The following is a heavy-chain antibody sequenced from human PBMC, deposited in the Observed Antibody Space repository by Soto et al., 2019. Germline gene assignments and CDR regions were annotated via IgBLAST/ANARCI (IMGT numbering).Heavy chain of an antibody. D-gene: IGHD3-16*01. J-gene: IGHJ6*02. CDR3: ARYVRSYYNGMDV. CDR1: GYTFSSHD. Sequence: QVQLVQSGAEVKKPGASVKVSCKASGYTFSSHDINWVRQATGQGLEWTGWMNPNSGNTGYAQKFQGRVTMTRNTSIRTAYMELRSLRSEDMAVYYCARYVRSYYNGMDVWCQGTTVTVSS. V-gene: IGHV1-8*01. CDR2: MNPNSGNT.